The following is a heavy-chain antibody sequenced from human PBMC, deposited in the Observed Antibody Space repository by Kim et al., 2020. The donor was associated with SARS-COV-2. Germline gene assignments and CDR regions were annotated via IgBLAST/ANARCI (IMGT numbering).Heavy chain of an antibody. Sequence: GGSLRLSCAASGFTFSSYAMSWVRQAPGKGLEWVSAISGSGGSAYYADSVKGRFTISRDNSKNTLYLQMNSLRAEDTAVYYCAKGDYYDSSGYSYYYGMDVWGQGTTVTVSS. V-gene: IGHV3-23*01. D-gene: IGHD3-22*01. CDR1: GFTFSSYA. CDR3: AKGDYYDSSGYSYYYGMDV. J-gene: IGHJ6*02. CDR2: ISGSGGSA.